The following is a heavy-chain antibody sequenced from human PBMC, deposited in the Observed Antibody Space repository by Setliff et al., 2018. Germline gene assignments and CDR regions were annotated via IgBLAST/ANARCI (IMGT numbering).Heavy chain of an antibody. Sequence: PSETLSLTCTVSGDSIIGYYWSWIRQPPGKGLDWIGYVFSGGSPNYSPSFNSRVTMSVDTSKNQLSLKLDSLTAADTAVYFCARLPRTVTHFDYWGQGALVTVSS. CDR2: VFSGGSP. J-gene: IGHJ4*02. CDR1: GDSIIGYY. V-gene: IGHV4-59*01. D-gene: IGHD4-17*01. CDR3: ARLPRTVTHFDY.